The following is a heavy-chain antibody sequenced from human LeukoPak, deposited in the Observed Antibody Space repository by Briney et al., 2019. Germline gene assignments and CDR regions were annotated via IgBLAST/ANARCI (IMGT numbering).Heavy chain of an antibody. J-gene: IGHJ4*02. CDR2: ISGRGNTI. CDR1: GFTFISYN. Sequence: GGSLRLSCAASGFTFISYNMNSVRQAPGKGLEWVSYISGRGNTIKYADSVKGRFTISRDNGKNSLYLHMSSLRAEDTAVYYCARDPPALEDFDYWGQGTQVTVSS. CDR3: ARDPPALEDFDY. V-gene: IGHV3-48*04.